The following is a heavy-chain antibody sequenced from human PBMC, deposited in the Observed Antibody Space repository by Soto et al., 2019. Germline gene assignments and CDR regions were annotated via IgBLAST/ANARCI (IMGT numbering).Heavy chain of an antibody. CDR1: GGSTSSVGYY. V-gene: IGHV4-31*03. J-gene: IGHJ5*02. Sequence: SEPLSLTCTFSGGSTSSVGYYWSWIRQHPGKGLEWIGYIYYSGSTFYNPSLKSRVTISVDTSKNQFSLKLSSVTAADTAVYYCARGYRSQLLWKFNWFDPWGQGTLVTVSS. D-gene: IGHD2-2*01. CDR3: ARGYRSQLLWKFNWFDP. CDR2: IYYSGST.